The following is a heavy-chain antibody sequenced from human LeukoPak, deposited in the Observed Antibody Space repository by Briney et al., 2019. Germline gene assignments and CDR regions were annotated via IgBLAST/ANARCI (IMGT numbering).Heavy chain of an antibody. CDR1: GYTFTDYF. CDR2: INPSSGAT. J-gene: IGHJ4*02. Sequence: GASVKVSCKASGYTFTDYFMHWVRQAPGQGLEWMGWINPSSGATEYAQKFQGRVTMTRDTSISTAYMELSRLTSDDTAVCYCARLTGDNYFDSWGQGTLVTVPS. CDR3: ARLTGDNYFDS. D-gene: IGHD3-9*01. V-gene: IGHV1-2*02.